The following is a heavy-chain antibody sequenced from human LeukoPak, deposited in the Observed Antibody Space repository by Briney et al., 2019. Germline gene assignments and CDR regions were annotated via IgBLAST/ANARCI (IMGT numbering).Heavy chain of an antibody. J-gene: IGHJ4*02. CDR1: GGSIGSGGYY. Sequence: PSETLSLTCTVSGGSIGSGGYYWSWIRQHPGKGLEWIGYIYYSGSTYYNPSLRSQVNISLDTSKNQFSLKLTSVTAADTAVYYCASHRRSHGSEYWGQGTLVTVSS. D-gene: IGHD3-10*01. V-gene: IGHV4-31*01. CDR3: ASHRRSHGSEY. CDR2: IYYSGST.